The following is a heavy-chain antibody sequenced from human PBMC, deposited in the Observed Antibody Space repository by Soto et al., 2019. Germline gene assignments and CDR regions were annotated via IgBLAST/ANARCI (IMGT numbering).Heavy chain of an antibody. D-gene: IGHD3-22*01. V-gene: IGHV1-24*01. CDR2: FDPEDGET. CDR1: GYTLTELS. Sequence: ASVKGSCKVSGYTLTELSMHWVRQAPGKGLEWMGGFDPEDGETIYAQKFQGRVAMTEDTSTDTAYMELSSLRSEDTAVYYCATRSSITMNNWFDPWGQGTLVTVSS. CDR3: ATRSSITMNNWFDP. J-gene: IGHJ5*02.